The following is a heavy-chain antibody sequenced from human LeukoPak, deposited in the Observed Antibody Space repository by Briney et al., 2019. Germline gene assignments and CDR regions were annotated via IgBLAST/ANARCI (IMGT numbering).Heavy chain of an antibody. D-gene: IGHD3-22*01. CDR3: ARGITYYYDSSGFRDY. CDR2: INPSGGST. V-gene: IGHV1-46*01. Sequence: ASVKVSCKASGYTFTSYYMHWVRQAPGQGLEWMGIINPSGGSTSYAQKFQGRVTMTRDTSTSTVYMELSSLRSEDTAVYYCARGITYYYDSSGFRDYWGQGTLVTVSS. J-gene: IGHJ4*02. CDR1: GYTFTSYY.